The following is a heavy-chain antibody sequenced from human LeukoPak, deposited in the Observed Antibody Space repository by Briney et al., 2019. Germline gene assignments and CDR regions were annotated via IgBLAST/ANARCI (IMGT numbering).Heavy chain of an antibody. V-gene: IGHV3-9*01. D-gene: IGHD3-10*01. CDR1: GFTFDNYC. CDR2: IAWDSGNT. Sequence: GGSLRLSCAASGFTFDNYCMHWVRQAPGTGLEWVSGIAWDSGNTVYADSGEGRLTICRDNAENSLSMQMNSLTPEDTAFYFCAKDMNSYGTGSSYNPWGPFDSWGQGTLVTV. J-gene: IGHJ4*02. CDR3: AKDMNSYGTGSSYNPWGPFDS.